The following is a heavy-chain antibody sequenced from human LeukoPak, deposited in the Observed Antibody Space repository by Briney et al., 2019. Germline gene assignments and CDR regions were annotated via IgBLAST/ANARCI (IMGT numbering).Heavy chain of an antibody. CDR3: ARSIGWYTPFDY. Sequence: ASVKVSCKASGYTFTGYYMHWVRQAPGQGLEWMGRINPSGGSTSYAQKFQGRVTMTRDTSTSTVYMELSSLRSEDTAVFYCARSIGWYTPFDYWGQGTLVTVTS. D-gene: IGHD6-19*01. CDR1: GYTFTGYY. V-gene: IGHV1-46*01. CDR2: INPSGGST. J-gene: IGHJ4*02.